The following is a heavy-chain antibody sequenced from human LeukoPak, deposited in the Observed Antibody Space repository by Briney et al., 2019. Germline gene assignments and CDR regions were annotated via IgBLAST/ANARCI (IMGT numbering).Heavy chain of an antibody. CDR3: AREGNSPCGGDCYLGY. CDR2: IIPIFGTA. J-gene: IGHJ4*02. Sequence: SVKVSCKASGGTFSSYAISWVRQAPGQGLEWMGGIIPIFGTASYAQKFQGRVTMTRDTSTSTVYMELSSLRSEDTAVYYCAREGNSPCGGDCYLGYWGQGTLVTVSS. CDR1: GGTFSSYA. V-gene: IGHV1-69*05. D-gene: IGHD2-21*02.